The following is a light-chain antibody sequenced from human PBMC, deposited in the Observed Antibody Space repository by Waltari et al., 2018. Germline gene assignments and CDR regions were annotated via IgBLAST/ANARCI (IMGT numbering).Light chain of an antibody. V-gene: IGKV3-20*01. CDR2: GTS. Sequence: EIVLTQSPGTLSLSPGARATTSCRASRSLTSSSLAWYQQRPGQAPRLLIYGTSSRATGIPDRFSGSGSGTDFTLTISRLEPEDFAVYYCQQYGSSPYTFGQGTKLAIK. J-gene: IGKJ2*01. CDR1: RSLTSSS. CDR3: QQYGSSPYT.